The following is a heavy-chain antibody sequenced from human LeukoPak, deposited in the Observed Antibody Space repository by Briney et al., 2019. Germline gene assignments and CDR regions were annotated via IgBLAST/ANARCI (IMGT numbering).Heavy chain of an antibody. CDR3: ARVPSGVVVPATRGDYFDY. J-gene: IGHJ4*02. Sequence: PSETLSLTCAVYGGTFSGYYWSWIRQPPGKGLEWIGEMNHSGSANYNPSLKSRVTISVDTSKNQFSLKLSSVTAADTAVYHCARVPSGVVVPATRGDYFDYWGQGTLVIVSS. D-gene: IGHD2-2*01. CDR2: MNHSGSA. CDR1: GGTFSGYY. V-gene: IGHV4-34*01.